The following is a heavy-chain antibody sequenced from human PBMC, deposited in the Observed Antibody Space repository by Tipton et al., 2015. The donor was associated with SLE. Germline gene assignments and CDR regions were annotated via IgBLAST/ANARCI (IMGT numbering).Heavy chain of an antibody. J-gene: IGHJ4*02. CDR3: ARGISSGWWNY. V-gene: IGHV4-59*12. CDR2: VYHLGST. D-gene: IGHD6-19*01. CDR1: GASINSYF. Sequence: TLSLTCSVSGASINSYFWSWIRQSPEKGLEWIGYVYHLGSTHYNPSLKSRVTISVDTSKKQFSLKLSSVTAADTAVYFCARGISSGWWNYWGQGNLVTVSS.